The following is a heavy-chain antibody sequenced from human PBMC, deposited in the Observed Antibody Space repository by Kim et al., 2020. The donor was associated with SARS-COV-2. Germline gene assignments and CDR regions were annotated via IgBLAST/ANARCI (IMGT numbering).Heavy chain of an antibody. CDR1: EVTFNSYS. J-gene: IGHJ2*01. Sequence: GGSLRLSCVIEEVTFNSYSMNWVRQAPGKGLEWISYISGTSSTIYYEDSVKGRFTISRDNANKLVFLQMNSLRDEDTAVYYCARDDGHYQSPGRSWYVDLWRRGTQVTVLS. CDR3: ARDDGHYQSPGRSWYVDL. CDR2: ISGTSSTI. D-gene: IGHD3-10*01. V-gene: IGHV3-48*02.